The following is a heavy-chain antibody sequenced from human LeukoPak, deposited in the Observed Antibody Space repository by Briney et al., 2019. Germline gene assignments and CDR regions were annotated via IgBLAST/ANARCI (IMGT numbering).Heavy chain of an antibody. J-gene: IGHJ6*02. CDR1: GGSFSGYY. V-gene: IGHV4-34*01. CDR3: ARGVLGYYYGMDV. D-gene: IGHD7-27*01. CDR2: INHSGST. Sequence: SETLSLTCAVYGGSFSGYYWSWIRQPPGKGLEWIGEINHSGSTNYNPSLKSRVTISVDTSKSQFSLKLSSVTAADTAVYYCARGVLGYYYGMDVWGQGTTVSVSS.